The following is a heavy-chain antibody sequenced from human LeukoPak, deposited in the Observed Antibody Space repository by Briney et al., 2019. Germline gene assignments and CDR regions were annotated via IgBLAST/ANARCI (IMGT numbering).Heavy chain of an antibody. CDR1: GFTVNTYA. V-gene: IGHV3-23*01. D-gene: IGHD6-13*01. CDR2: ISGSGGNT. Sequence: GGSLRLSCAASGFTVNTYAMSWVRQAPGKGLEWVSGISGSGGNTYYADSVKGRFTISRDNSKNTLYLQMNSLRAEDTAVYYCATSFGPVIAAAGTGADWGQGTLVTVSS. CDR3: ATSFGPVIAAAGTGAD. J-gene: IGHJ4*02.